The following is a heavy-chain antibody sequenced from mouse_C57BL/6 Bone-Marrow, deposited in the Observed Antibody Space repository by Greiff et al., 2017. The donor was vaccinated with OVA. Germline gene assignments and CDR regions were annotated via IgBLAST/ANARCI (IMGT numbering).Heavy chain of an antibody. J-gene: IGHJ1*03. CDR2: IYPGDGDT. V-gene: IGHV1-80*01. CDR3: ARYGLPNHAYWYFDV. D-gene: IGHD3-1*01. CDR1: GYAFSSYW. Sequence: QVQLQQSGAELVKPGASVKISCKASGYAFSSYWMNWVKQRPGKGLEWIGKIYPGDGDTNYHGKFKGKATLTADKSSSTAYMQLSILTSEDSAVSFCARYGLPNHAYWYFDVWGTGTTVTVSS.